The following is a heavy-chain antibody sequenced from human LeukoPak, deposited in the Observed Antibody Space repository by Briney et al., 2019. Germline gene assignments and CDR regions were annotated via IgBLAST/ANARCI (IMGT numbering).Heavy chain of an antibody. J-gene: IGHJ6*02. CDR2: INPNSGGT. Sequence: ASVKVSCKASGYTFTGYYMHWVRQAPGQGLERMGWINPNSGGTNYAQKFQGRVTMTRDTSISTAYMELSRLRSDDTAVYYCARDPPNILTGHPGTYGMDVWGQGTTVTVSS. V-gene: IGHV1-2*02. D-gene: IGHD3-9*01. CDR1: GYTFTGYY. CDR3: ARDPPNILTGHPGTYGMDV.